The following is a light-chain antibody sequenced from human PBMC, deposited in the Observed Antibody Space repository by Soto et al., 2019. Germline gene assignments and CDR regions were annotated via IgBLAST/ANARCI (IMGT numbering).Light chain of an antibody. J-gene: IGLJ1*01. CDR2: DVS. V-gene: IGLV2-11*01. CDR3: TSYAGTNSYV. Sequence: QSALTQPRSVSGSPGQSVTISCTGTSNDVGGYNYVSWYQHYPDKAPKLMTYDVSKRPSRVPDRFSGSKSGNTASLTIAGLQAEDEADYYCTSYAGTNSYVFGTGTKLTVL. CDR1: SNDVGGYNY.